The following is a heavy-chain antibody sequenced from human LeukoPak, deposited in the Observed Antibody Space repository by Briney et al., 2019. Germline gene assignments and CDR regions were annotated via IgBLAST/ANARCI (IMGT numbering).Heavy chain of an antibody. Sequence: PSETLSLTCTVSGYSISSGYYWGWIRQPPGKGLEWIGSIYHSGSTYYNPSLKSRVTISVDTSKNQFSLKLSSVTAADTAAYYCARRIAARPRWFDPWGQGTLVTVSS. CDR3: ARRIAARPRWFDP. CDR2: IYHSGST. V-gene: IGHV4-38-2*02. J-gene: IGHJ5*02. D-gene: IGHD6-6*01. CDR1: GYSISSGYY.